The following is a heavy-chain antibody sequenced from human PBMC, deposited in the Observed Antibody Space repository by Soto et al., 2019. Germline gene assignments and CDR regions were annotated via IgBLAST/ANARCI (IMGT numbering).Heavy chain of an antibody. CDR3: AHLFFPGAAAGT. CDR2: IYWDDDK. Sequence: QITLKESGPTLVKPTQTLTLTCTFSGFSLSTSGVGVGWIRQPPGKALEWLALIYWDDDKRYSPSLKSRLTIXKXTSKTQVVITMTNMDPVDTATYYCAHLFFPGAAAGTWGQGTTVTVSS. J-gene: IGHJ6*02. D-gene: IGHD6-13*01. V-gene: IGHV2-5*02. CDR1: GFSLSTSGVG.